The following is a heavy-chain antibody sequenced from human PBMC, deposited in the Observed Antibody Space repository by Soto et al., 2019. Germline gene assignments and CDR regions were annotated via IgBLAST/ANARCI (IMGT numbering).Heavy chain of an antibody. CDR1: GHSFTTYW. J-gene: IGHJ6*02. V-gene: IGHV5-51*01. CDR3: ARSITVVRFVLVSHHRVED. D-gene: IGHD3-10*01. CDR2: IFPGDSDT. Sequence: GKTLKISCKGSGHSFTTYWIGWVRQMPGKGLEWMGNIFPGDSDTRYSPSFQGQVTISADKSISTAYLQWSSLKASDTAIYYCARSITVVRFVLVSHHRVEDCGQ.